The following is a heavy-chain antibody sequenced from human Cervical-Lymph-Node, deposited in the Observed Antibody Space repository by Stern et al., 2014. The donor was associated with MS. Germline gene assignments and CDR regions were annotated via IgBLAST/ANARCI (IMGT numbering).Heavy chain of an antibody. CDR3: AKASSGGYDFRLAET. V-gene: IGHV3-30*18. Sequence: VQLVESGGGVVQPGRSLRLSCAASGFAFSDYGMHWVRQAPGKGLEWVAGISCDGRDKFYADSVKGRCTISRDNSQNTLHLQVNSLRTEDTALYYCAKASSGGYDFRLAETWGQGTLVIVSS. CDR2: ISCDGRDK. CDR1: GFAFSDYG. D-gene: IGHD5-12*01. J-gene: IGHJ5*02.